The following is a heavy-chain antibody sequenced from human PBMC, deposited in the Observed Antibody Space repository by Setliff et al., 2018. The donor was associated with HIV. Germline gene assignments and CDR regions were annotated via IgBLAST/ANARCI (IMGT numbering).Heavy chain of an antibody. J-gene: IGHJ2*01. D-gene: IGHD3-10*01. Sequence: PSETLSLTCTVSGDSIGDHYWNWIRQPAGKGLEWIGRVYASAYSNYNPSLKSRVTMSVDTSQNQFYLKLRSVNAADTAVYYCARDWVTRSNYYGSGSPWYFDFWGRGILVTVS. CDR2: VYASAYS. CDR3: ARDWVTRSNYYGSGSPWYFDF. CDR1: GDSIGDHY. V-gene: IGHV4-4*07.